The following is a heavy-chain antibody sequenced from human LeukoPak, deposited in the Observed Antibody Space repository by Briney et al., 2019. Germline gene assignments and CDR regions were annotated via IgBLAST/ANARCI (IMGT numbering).Heavy chain of an antibody. CDR2: IYPGDSDT. CDR1: GYSFTSYW. D-gene: IGHD6-19*01. J-gene: IGHJ3*02. CDR3: ARGSPGIAVAGDAFDI. Sequence: ESLKISCKGSGYSFTSYWIGWVRQMPGKGLEWMGIIYPGDSDTRYSPSFQGQVTISADKSISTAYLQWSSLKASDTAMYYCARGSPGIAVAGDAFDIWGQGTMVTVSS. V-gene: IGHV5-51*01.